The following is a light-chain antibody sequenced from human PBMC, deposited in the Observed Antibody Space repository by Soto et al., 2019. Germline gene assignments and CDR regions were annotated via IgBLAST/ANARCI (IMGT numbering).Light chain of an antibody. V-gene: IGKV3-15*01. CDR1: QSISGN. Sequence: IVMTQSPATLSVSPGESVTLSCRASQSISGNLAWYQQKPGQAPRLLMFRTSTRATGFPARFSGSGLATDFTLTINTLQPEDFAVYFCQQTYMVPYTFGQGTKVDIK. J-gene: IGKJ2*01. CDR3: QQTYMVPYT. CDR2: RTS.